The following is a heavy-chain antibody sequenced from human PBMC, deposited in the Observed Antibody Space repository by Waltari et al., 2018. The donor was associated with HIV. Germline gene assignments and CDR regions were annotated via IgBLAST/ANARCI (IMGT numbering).Heavy chain of an antibody. J-gene: IGHJ4*02. CDR2: INSDGSST. Sequence: EVQLVESGGGLVQPGGSLRLSCAASGFTFSSYWMHWVRQAPGKGLVWVSSINSDGSSTSYADSVKGRFTISRDNAKNTLDLQMNSLRAEDTAVYYCARDLKYQLLYEGSFEYWGQGTLVTVSS. CDR3: ARDLKYQLLYEGSFEY. V-gene: IGHV3-74*01. CDR1: GFTFSSYW. D-gene: IGHD2-2*02.